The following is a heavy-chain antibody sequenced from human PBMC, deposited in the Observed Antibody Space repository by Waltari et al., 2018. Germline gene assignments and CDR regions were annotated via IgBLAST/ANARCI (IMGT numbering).Heavy chain of an antibody. J-gene: IGHJ3*02. Sequence: QVQLQQWGAGLLTPSETLSLTCDVYGGSFSGYYWSRLRQPPGKGLEWIGEINHSGSSNYNPSLKSRVTISVDTSKKQFSLKLSSMTAADTAVYYCATGYRRWLQFFAFDIWGQGTMVTVSS. CDR1: GGSFSGYY. V-gene: IGHV4-34*01. CDR2: INHSGSS. CDR3: ATGYRRWLQFFAFDI. D-gene: IGHD5-12*01.